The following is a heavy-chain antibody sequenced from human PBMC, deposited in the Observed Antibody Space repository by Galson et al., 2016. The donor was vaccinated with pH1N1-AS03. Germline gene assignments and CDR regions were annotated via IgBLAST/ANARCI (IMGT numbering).Heavy chain of an antibody. D-gene: IGHD6-19*01. Sequence: SLRLSCAASGFSIKDYWMHWVRQAPGKGLVWVSRISGDGGTTSYADSVKGRFTISRDNAKNTLHLQMNSLRVEDTANYFCAKEVGSSGWFDACDLWGQGTVVTVSS. J-gene: IGHJ3*01. CDR3: AKEVGSSGWFDACDL. V-gene: IGHV3-74*01. CDR1: GFSIKDYW. CDR2: ISGDGGTT.